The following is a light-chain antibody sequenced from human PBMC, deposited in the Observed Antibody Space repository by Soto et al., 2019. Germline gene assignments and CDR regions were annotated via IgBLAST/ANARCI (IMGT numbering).Light chain of an antibody. CDR3: QQYNRYSRT. Sequence: DIQMTQSPSTLSASVGERVTITCRASQSISSWLAWYQQKPGKAPKLLIYKASSLESGVPSRFSGSGSGTEFTLTISSLQPDDFATYYCQQYNRYSRTFGQGTKVEIK. J-gene: IGKJ1*01. CDR1: QSISSW. V-gene: IGKV1-5*03. CDR2: KAS.